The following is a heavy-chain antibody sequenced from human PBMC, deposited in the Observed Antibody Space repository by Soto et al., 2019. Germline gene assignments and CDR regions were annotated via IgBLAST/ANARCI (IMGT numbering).Heavy chain of an antibody. V-gene: IGHV3-66*01. Sequence: GGSLRLSCAASGFIVSGSYMSWVRQAPGKGLEWVSVTYSGGSTYYADSVRGRFIISRDNSKNILYLQMSSLRAEDTAVYFCARVFYDTSGLDYFYYGLDVWGQGTTVTVS. CDR3: ARVFYDTSGLDYFYYGLDV. CDR2: TYSGGST. CDR1: GFIVSGSY. D-gene: IGHD3-22*01. J-gene: IGHJ6*02.